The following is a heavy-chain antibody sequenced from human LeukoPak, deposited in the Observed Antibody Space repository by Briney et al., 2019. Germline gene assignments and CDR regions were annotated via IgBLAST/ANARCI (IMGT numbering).Heavy chain of an antibody. CDR1: GFTFSSYA. J-gene: IGHJ5*02. D-gene: IGHD2-15*01. Sequence: GGSLRLSCAASGFTFSSYAMHWVRQAPGKGLEWVAVISYDGSNKYYADSVKGRFTISRDNSKNTLYLQMNSLRAEDTAVYYCARGGVLGYCSGGSCYFHNWFDPWGQGTLVTVSS. CDR3: ARGGVLGYCSGGSCYFHNWFDP. V-gene: IGHV3-30-3*01. CDR2: ISYDGSNK.